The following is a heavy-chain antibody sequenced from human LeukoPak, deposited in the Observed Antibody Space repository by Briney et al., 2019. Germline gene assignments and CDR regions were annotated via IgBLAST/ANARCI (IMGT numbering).Heavy chain of an antibody. CDR3: ARDGGYDFWSGYDY. V-gene: IGHV3-7*01. Sequence: GGSLRLSCVASGFTFSSSWMSWVRQAPGKGLEWVANIKPDGSEKYYVDSVRGRFTISRDNAKNSLYLQMNSLRAEDTAVYYCARDGGYDFWSGYDYWGQGTLVTVSS. J-gene: IGHJ4*02. CDR1: GFTFSSSW. D-gene: IGHD3-3*01. CDR2: IKPDGSEK.